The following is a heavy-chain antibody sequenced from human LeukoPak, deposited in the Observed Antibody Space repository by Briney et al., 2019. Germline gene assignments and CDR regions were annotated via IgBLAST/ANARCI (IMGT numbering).Heavy chain of an antibody. J-gene: IGHJ4*02. Sequence: GGSLRLSCAASGFTFSSYAMSWVRQAPGKGLEWVSSITSSGTYIYYADSVKGRFTISRDNAKNSLYLQMNSLRAEDTAVYYCARDRANIVVVSASEYWGQGTLVTVSS. CDR2: ITSSGTYI. V-gene: IGHV3-21*01. CDR1: GFTFSSYA. D-gene: IGHD2-21*01. CDR3: ARDRANIVVVSASEY.